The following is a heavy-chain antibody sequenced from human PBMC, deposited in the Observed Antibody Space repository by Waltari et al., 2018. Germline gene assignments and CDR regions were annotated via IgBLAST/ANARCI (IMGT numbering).Heavy chain of an antibody. V-gene: IGHV4-34*01. J-gene: IGHJ4*02. CDR2: INHSGST. CDR3: AAVRGPLRGRAFDY. D-gene: IGHD3-10*01. Sequence: QVQLQQWGAGLLKPSETLSLTCAVYGGSFSGYYWRWIRQHPGKGLEWIGEINHSGSTNYNPSLKSRVTISVDTSKNQFSLKLSSVTAADTAVYYCAAVRGPLRGRAFDYWGQGTLVTVSS. CDR1: GGSFSGYY.